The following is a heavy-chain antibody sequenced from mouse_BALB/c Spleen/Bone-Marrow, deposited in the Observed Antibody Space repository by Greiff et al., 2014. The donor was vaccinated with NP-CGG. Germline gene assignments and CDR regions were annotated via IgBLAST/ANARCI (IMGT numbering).Heavy chain of an antibody. J-gene: IGHJ3*01. V-gene: IGHV14-4*02. D-gene: IGHD2-12*01. CDR1: GFNIKDYY. Sequence: VQLKQSGAELVRSGASVRLSCTASGFNIKDYYMHWVKQRPELGLEWIGGIYPENGDIVIAPQLQGKATMTADTSTNTAFLKLNSLTSKDTAVYYCDRGIVTTNAYWGQGTLVTVSA. CDR3: DRGIVTTNAY. CDR2: IYPENGDI.